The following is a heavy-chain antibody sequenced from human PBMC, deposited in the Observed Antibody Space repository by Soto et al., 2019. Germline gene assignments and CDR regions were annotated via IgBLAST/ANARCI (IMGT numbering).Heavy chain of an antibody. V-gene: IGHV1-18*04. Sequence: QVQLVQSGGEVRKPGASVKVSCKASGYTFTSYGVSWVRQAPGQGIEWMGWIRAYTGYTNYAQKFQGRVTITTDTSTSTAYIELRSLISDDTSVYYCARASYGYRSGWYVGYFDYWGQGTLVTVSS. D-gene: IGHD6-19*01. CDR1: GYTFTSYG. CDR2: IRAYTGYT. CDR3: ARASYGYRSGWYVGYFDY. J-gene: IGHJ4*02.